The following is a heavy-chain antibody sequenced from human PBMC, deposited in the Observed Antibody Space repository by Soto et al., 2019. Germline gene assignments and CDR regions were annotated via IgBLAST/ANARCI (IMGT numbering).Heavy chain of an antibody. CDR3: ARDWMYAISPVGMDV. V-gene: IGHV3-30-3*01. CDR2: ISYDGSNK. CDR1: GFTFSSYA. Sequence: QPGGSLRLSCAASGFTFSSYAMHWVRQAPGKGLEWVAVISYDGSNKYYADSVKGRFTISRDNSKNTLYLQMNSLRAEDTAVYYCARDWMYAISPVGMDVWGQGTTVTVSS. D-gene: IGHD2-8*01. J-gene: IGHJ6*02.